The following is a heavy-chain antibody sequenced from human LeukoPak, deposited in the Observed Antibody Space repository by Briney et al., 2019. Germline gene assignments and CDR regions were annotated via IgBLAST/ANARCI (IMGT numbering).Heavy chain of an antibody. V-gene: IGHV4-4*07. CDR1: GGSISNFF. D-gene: IGHD3-10*01. J-gene: IGHJ4*02. CDR3: ARGRYGSGSYYMDY. CDR2: IYTSGST. Sequence: ALGALFPTLTLSGGSISNFFWSWVPAPAGEGQGGVGRIYTSGSTNYNPSLKSRVTMSVDTSKSQFSLKLSSVTAADTAVYYCARGRYGSGSYYMDYWGQGTLVTVSS.